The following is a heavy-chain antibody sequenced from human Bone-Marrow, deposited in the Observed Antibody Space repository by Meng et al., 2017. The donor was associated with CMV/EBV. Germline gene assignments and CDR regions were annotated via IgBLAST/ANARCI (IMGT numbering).Heavy chain of an antibody. D-gene: IGHD1-26*01. J-gene: IGHJ4*02. Sequence: GESLKISCAASGFTVSSNYMSWVRQAPGKGLEWVSVIYSCGSTYYADSVKGRFTISRDNAKNTLYLQMNSLRAEDTAVYYCARDGEESGSYYGYFDYWGQGTLVTVSS. V-gene: IGHV3-66*03. CDR1: GFTVSSNY. CDR2: IYSCGST. CDR3: ARDGEESGSYYGYFDY.